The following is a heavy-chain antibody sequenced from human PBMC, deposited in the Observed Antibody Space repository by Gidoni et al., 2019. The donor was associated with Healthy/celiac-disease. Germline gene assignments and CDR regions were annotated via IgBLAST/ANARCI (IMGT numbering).Heavy chain of an antibody. V-gene: IGHV3-48*01. CDR3: ARAGIEYDFWSGYWGDYYYMDV. CDR2: ISSSSSTI. Sequence: EVQLVESGGGLVQPGGSLRLSCAASGFTFSSYSMNWVRQAPGKGLEWVSYISSSSSTIYYADSVKGRFTISRDNAKNSLYLQMNSLTAEDTAVYYCARAGIEYDFWSGYWGDYYYMDVWGKGTTVTVSS. J-gene: IGHJ6*03. D-gene: IGHD3-3*01. CDR1: GFTFSSYS.